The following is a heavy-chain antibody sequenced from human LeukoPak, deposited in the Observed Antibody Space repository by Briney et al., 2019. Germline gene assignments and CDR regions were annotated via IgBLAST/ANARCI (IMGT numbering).Heavy chain of an antibody. Sequence: GGSLRLSCAASGFTFSSYSMNWVRQAPGKGLEWVSAISGSGGSTYYADSVKGRFTISRDNSKNTLYLQMNSLRAEDTAVYYCAGSDYDILTGYYNDYWGQGTLVTVSS. CDR3: AGSDYDILTGYYNDY. D-gene: IGHD3-9*01. V-gene: IGHV3-23*01. J-gene: IGHJ4*02. CDR1: GFTFSSYS. CDR2: ISGSGGST.